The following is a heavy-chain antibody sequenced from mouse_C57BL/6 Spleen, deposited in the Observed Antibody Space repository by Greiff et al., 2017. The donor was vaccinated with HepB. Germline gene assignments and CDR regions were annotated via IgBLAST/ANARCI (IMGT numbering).Heavy chain of an antibody. D-gene: IGHD2-5*01. J-gene: IGHJ3*01. CDR3: ARGYYSNSFAY. CDR2: ISSGSSTI. Sequence: EVKLMESGGGLVKPGGSLKLSCAASGFTFSDYGMHWVRQAPEKGLEWVAYISSGSSTIYYADTVKGRFTISRDNAKNTLFLQMTSLRSEDTAMYYCARGYYSNSFAYWGQGTLVTVSA. CDR1: GFTFSDYG. V-gene: IGHV5-17*01.